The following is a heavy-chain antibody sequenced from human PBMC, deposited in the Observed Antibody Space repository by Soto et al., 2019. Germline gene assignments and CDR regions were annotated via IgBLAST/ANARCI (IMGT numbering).Heavy chain of an antibody. V-gene: IGHV3-21*01. CDR2: ISSSSSYI. J-gene: IGHJ6*01. D-gene: IGHD3-22*01. Sequence: PGGSLRLSCAASGFTFSIYSMNWFRQAPGKGLEWVSSISSSSSYIYYADSVKGRFTISRDNAKNSLYLQMNSLRAEDTAVYYCARGSRGREEERHYYYYYGMDVWGQGTTVTVSS. CDR3: ARGSRGREEERHYYYYYGMDV. CDR1: GFTFSIYS.